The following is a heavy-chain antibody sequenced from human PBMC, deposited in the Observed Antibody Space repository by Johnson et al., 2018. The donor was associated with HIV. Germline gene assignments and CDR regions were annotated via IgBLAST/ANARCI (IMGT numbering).Heavy chain of an antibody. CDR1: GFTFSSYG. CDR2: INSDGSII. D-gene: IGHD6-19*01. CDR3: AKEEGSSGWFDAFDI. J-gene: IGHJ3*02. Sequence: VQLVESGGGVVQPGRSLRLSCAASGFTFSSYGMTWVRQSPGKGLEWVSSINSDGSIISYADSVKGRLTISRDNAKNTLFLQMNSLRPEDTAVYYCAKEEGSSGWFDAFDIWGQGTMVTVSS. V-gene: IGHV3-74*01.